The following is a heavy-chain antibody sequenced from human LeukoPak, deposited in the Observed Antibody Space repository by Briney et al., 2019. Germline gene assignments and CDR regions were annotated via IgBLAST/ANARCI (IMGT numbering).Heavy chain of an antibody. CDR2: IKSKTDGGTV. CDR1: GFTFSNVW. J-gene: IGHJ4*02. CDR3: TKDHGSGSYYFDY. V-gene: IGHV3-15*01. Sequence: GGPLRLSCAASGFTFSNVWMSWVRQAPGKGLEWVGRIKSKTDGGTVDYAAPVKGRFTISRDDLKNTLYLEMSSLITEDTAVYYCTKDHGSGSYYFDYWGQGTLVTVSS. D-gene: IGHD3-10*01.